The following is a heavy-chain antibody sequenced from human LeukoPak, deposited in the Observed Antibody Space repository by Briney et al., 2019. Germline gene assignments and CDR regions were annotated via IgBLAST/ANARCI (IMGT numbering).Heavy chain of an antibody. CDR1: GYSFTSYW. J-gene: IGHJ4*02. D-gene: IGHD3-10*01. Sequence: GESLKIPRKGSGYSFTSYWIGWVRQMPGKGLEWMGIIYPGDSDTRYSPSFQGQVTISADKSISTAYLQWSSLKASDTAMYYCARHEGVVRGVILGRDYWGQGTLVTVSS. CDR3: ARHEGVVRGVILGRDY. V-gene: IGHV5-51*01. CDR2: IYPGDSDT.